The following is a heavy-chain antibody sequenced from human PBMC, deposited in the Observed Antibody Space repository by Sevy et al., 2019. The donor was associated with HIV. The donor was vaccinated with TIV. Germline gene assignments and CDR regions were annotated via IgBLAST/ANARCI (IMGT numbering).Heavy chain of an antibody. D-gene: IGHD3-3*01. V-gene: IGHV1-2*02. CDR3: ARGPLVSYYDFWKRAPDY. CDR1: GYIFSGYY. CDR2: INPESGDT. Sequence: ASVKVSCKASGYIFSGYYFYWVRQAPGQGLELMGWINPESGDTNYARKFQGRVTMTRDTSVTTAYMTLGRLKSNETALYYCARGPLVSYYDFWKRAPDYWGQGTLVTVSS. J-gene: IGHJ4*02.